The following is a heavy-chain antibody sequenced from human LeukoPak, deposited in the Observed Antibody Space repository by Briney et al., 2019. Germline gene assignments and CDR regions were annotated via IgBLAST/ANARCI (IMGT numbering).Heavy chain of an antibody. D-gene: IGHD3-22*01. CDR2: INPSGGST. Sequence: ASVKVSCKASGGTFSSYAISWVRQAPGQGLEWMGIINPSGGSTSYAQKFQGRVAMTRDTSTSTVYMELSSLRSEDTAVYYCARGSYDSSGYYFHWGQGTLVTVSS. CDR3: ARGSYDSSGYYFH. V-gene: IGHV1-46*01. J-gene: IGHJ4*02. CDR1: GGTFSSYA.